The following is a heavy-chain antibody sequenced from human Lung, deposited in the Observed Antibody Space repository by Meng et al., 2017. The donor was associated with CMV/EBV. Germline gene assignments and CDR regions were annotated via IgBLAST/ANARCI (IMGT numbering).Heavy chain of an antibody. CDR1: GFTFSTYW. CDR2: INSDGST. CDR3: VLSPYSRSHQ. D-gene: IGHD6-6*01. Sequence: GESLKISCAASGFTFSTYWMHWVRQAPGKGLVWVSRINSDGSTRYADSVRGRFTISRDNAKNTLYLQMNSLRAEDTAVYYCVLSPYSRSHQGGQGTLVTVSS. V-gene: IGHV3-74*01. J-gene: IGHJ4*02.